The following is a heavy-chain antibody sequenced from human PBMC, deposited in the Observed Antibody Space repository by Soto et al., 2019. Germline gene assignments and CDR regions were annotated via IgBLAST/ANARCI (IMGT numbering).Heavy chain of an antibody. CDR2: IYYSGST. D-gene: IGHD4-17*01. Sequence: SETLSLTCTVSGGSISSYYWSWIRQPPGKGLEWIGYIYYSGSTNYNPSLKSRVTISVDTSKNQFSLKLSSVTAADTAVYYCAGLDYGDYDYYFDYWGQGTLVTVSS. CDR3: AGLDYGDYDYYFDY. J-gene: IGHJ4*02. CDR1: GGSISSYY. V-gene: IGHV4-59*01.